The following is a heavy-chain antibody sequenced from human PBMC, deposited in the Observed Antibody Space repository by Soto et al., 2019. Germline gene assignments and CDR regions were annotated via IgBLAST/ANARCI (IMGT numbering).Heavy chain of an antibody. D-gene: IGHD6-25*01. V-gene: IGHV3-48*01. CDR1: GFTFSSHA. CDR3: ARGVGSPNNWFDP. J-gene: IGHJ5*02. CDR2: ITSTSSTK. Sequence: GGSLRLSCAASGFTFSSHAMNWVRQAPGKGLEWLSYITSTSSTKHYAASVEGRFTISRDNAKNSLYLQMNSLRAEDTAVYYCARGVGSPNNWFDPWGQGTLVTVSS.